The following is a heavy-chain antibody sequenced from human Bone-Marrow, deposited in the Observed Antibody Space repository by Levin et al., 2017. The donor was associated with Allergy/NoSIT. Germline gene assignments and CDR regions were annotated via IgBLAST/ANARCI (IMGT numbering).Heavy chain of an antibody. D-gene: IGHD5-24*01. J-gene: IGHJ6*02. CDR1: GFTFSTYA. CDR3: ARDFLQYARHEGGLSYFYGMDV. V-gene: IGHV3-30*01. Sequence: LGESLKISCEVSGFTFSTYALHWVRQAPGKGLEWVAVISYDGSNQVYADSVKGRFTIARDNSKSTLYLQLNSLRPEDTAVYYCARDFLQYARHEGGLSYFYGMDVWGQGTTVTVSS. CDR2: ISYDGSNQ.